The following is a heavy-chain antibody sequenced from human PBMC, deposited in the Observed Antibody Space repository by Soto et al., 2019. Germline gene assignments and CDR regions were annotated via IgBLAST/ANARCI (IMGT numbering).Heavy chain of an antibody. CDR3: ARQRYFDWLLSIFDY. CDR2: IYYSGST. Sequence: SETLSLTCTVSGGSISSSSYYWGWIRQPPGKGLEWIGSIYYSGSTYYNPSLKSRVTISVDTSKNQFSLKLSSVTAADTAVYYCARQRYFDWLLSIFDYWGQGTLVTVS. D-gene: IGHD3-9*01. J-gene: IGHJ4*02. V-gene: IGHV4-39*01. CDR1: GGSISSSSYY.